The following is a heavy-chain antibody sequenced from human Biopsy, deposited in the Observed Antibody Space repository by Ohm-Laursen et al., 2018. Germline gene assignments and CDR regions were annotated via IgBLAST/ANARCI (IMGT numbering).Heavy chain of an antibody. J-gene: IGHJ2*01. CDR1: GDSISSYY. CDR2: VYYTGST. D-gene: IGHD3-22*01. Sequence: GTLSLTCSVSGDSISSYYWSWIRQPPGKGLEWIGYVYYTGSTDYSPSLQSRVTISVDTSKNHFSLRLRSVTPADTAIYYCARDRGYYSDRTVPGYFDLWGRGTLVTVSS. V-gene: IGHV4-59*01. CDR3: ARDRGYYSDRTVPGYFDL.